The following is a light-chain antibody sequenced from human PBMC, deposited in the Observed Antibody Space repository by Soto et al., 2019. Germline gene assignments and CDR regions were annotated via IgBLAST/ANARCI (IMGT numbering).Light chain of an antibody. V-gene: IGKV3-20*01. CDR1: QSISSGY. Sequence: EVVLTQSPGTLSLSPGDTATLSCRATQSISSGYLAWYQQKPGQAPRLLIYGASSRANDIPDRFRGIGSGAEFNLTITGLEPDDFAGYYCQHYGSSTRTFGQGTKVEIK. CDR3: QHYGSSTRT. CDR2: GAS. J-gene: IGKJ1*01.